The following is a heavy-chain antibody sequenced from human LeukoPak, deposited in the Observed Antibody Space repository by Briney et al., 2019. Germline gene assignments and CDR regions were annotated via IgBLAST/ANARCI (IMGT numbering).Heavy chain of an antibody. V-gene: IGHV3-33*08. CDR1: GFTVSSNY. D-gene: IGHD3-22*01. CDR2: IWYDGSNK. CDR3: AREEWLLLYFDY. J-gene: IGHJ4*02. Sequence: GWSLRLSCAASGFTVSSNYMSWVRQAPGKGLEWVAVIWYDGSNKYYADSVKGRFTISRDNSKNTLYLQMNSLRAEDTAVYYCAREEWLLLYFDYWGQGTLVTVSS.